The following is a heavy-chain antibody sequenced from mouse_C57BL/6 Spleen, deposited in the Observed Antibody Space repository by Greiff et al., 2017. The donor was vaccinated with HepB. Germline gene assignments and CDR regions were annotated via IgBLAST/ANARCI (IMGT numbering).Heavy chain of an antibody. D-gene: IGHD2-3*01. Sequence: DVKLVESEGGLVQPGSSMKLSCTASGFTFSDYYMAWVRQVPEKGLEWVANINYDGSSTYYLDSLKSRFIISRDNAKNILYLQMSSLKSEDTATYYCAREGFYDGYFYAMDYWGQGTSVTVSS. CDR1: GFTFSDYY. CDR3: AREGFYDGYFYAMDY. V-gene: IGHV5-16*01. CDR2: INYDGSST. J-gene: IGHJ4*01.